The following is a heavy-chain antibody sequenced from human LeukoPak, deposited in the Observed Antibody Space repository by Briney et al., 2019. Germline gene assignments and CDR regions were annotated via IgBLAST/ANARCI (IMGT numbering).Heavy chain of an antibody. V-gene: IGHV3-30*18. D-gene: IGHD1-26*01. CDR1: GFTFSSYG. Sequence: GGSLRLSCAASGFTFSSYGMHWVRQAPGRGLEWVAVISHDGSKKYYADSVKGRFTISRDNSKNTLYLQMNSLRDEDTAVYYCAKDPYSGSFEYFQHWGQGTLVTVSS. J-gene: IGHJ1*01. CDR2: ISHDGSKK. CDR3: AKDPYSGSFEYFQH.